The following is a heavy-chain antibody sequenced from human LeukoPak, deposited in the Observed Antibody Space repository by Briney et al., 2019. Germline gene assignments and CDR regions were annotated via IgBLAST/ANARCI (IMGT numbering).Heavy chain of an antibody. J-gene: IGHJ6*02. CDR3: ARGITMVRGRRNGMDV. CDR1: GGSFSGYY. CDR2: INHSGST. Sequence: SETLSLTCAVYGGSFSGYYWSWIRQPPGKRLQWIGEINHSGSTNYNPSLKSRVTISVDTSKNQFSLKLCSVTAADTAVYYCARGITMVRGRRNGMDVWGQGTTVTVSS. D-gene: IGHD3-10*01. V-gene: IGHV4-34*01.